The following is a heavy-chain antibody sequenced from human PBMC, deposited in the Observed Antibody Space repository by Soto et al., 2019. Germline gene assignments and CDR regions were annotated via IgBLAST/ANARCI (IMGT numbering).Heavy chain of an antibody. CDR1: GFIFSNYV. V-gene: IGHV4-34*01. CDR2: INHSGST. Sequence: LSCAASGFIFSNYVRYWIRQPPGKGLEWIGEINHSGSTNYNPSLKSRVTISVDTSKNQFSLKLSSVTAADTAVYYCARGKDVTVIDYWGQGTLVTVSS. D-gene: IGHD4-17*01. J-gene: IGHJ4*02. CDR3: ARGKDVTVIDY.